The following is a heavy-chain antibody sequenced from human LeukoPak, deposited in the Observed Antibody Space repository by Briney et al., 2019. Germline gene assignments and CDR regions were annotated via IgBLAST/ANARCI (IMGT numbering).Heavy chain of an antibody. D-gene: IGHD3-22*01. V-gene: IGHV3-30*02. Sequence: GGSLRLSCEASGFTFSSHGMHWVRQAPGKGLEWVAFIRYDGSIKYYADSVKGRFTVSRDNSKNTLYLQMNSLRAEDTAVYYCAKDSYYYDGRGYYPSYYYYYMDVWGKGTTVTVSS. CDR2: IRYDGSIK. J-gene: IGHJ6*03. CDR3: AKDSYYYDGRGYYPSYYYYYMDV. CDR1: GFTFSSHG.